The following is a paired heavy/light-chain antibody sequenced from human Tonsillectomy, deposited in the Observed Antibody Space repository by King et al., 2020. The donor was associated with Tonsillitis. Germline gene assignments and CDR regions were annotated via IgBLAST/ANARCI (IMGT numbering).Light chain of an antibody. J-gene: IGKJ4*02. V-gene: IGKV1-9*01. CDR1: QGIGSF. CDR3: QHFNMYPHT. Sequence: DIQLTQSPSFLSASVGDTITLTCRASQGIGSFLAWYQQKPGRAPKLLISAASTLQSGVPSRFSGSGSGTHFTLTITSLQPDDCATYYCQHFNMYPHTFGRGTKVEIK. CDR2: AAS.
Heavy chain of an antibody. V-gene: IGHV1-69*01. Sequence: QVQLVQSGAEVKKPGSSVRVSCRASGGSLSSYAINWVRQAPGQGLEWVGGITPIFGKTNYAQKVQGRMSMTADASTSTAYMELSSLRSEDTAIYYCATKQYYTNSGYDQWGQGTAVTVSS. CDR1: GGSLSSYA. CDR3: ATKQYYTNSGYDQ. CDR2: ITPIFGKT. J-gene: IGHJ4*02. D-gene: IGHD3-22*01.